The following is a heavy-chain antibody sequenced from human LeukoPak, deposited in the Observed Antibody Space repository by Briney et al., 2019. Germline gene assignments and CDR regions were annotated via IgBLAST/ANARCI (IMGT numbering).Heavy chain of an antibody. Sequence: ASVKVSCKASGYTFTSYGISWVRQAPGQGFEWMGWISAYNGNTNYAQKLQGRVTMTTDTSTSTAYMELRSLRSDDTAVYYCARVAGYCSGGSCPDDEKPSHYYYYYYMDVWGKGTTVTISS. CDR3: ARVAGYCSGGSCPDDEKPSHYYYYYYMDV. J-gene: IGHJ6*03. D-gene: IGHD2-15*01. CDR2: ISAYNGNT. V-gene: IGHV1-18*01. CDR1: GYTFTSYG.